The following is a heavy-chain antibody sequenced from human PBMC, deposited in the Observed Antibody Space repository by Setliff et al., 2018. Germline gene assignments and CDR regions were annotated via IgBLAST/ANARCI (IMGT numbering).Heavy chain of an antibody. J-gene: IGHJ5*02. V-gene: IGHV5-51*01. Sequence: GESLKISCKGSGYSFTDYWIAWVRQTPGKGLEWMGTIYPGNADTRYSPSFQGQVTISTDTSTNTAFLQWNNLKASDTAVYYCARRGERFFNWFDPWGQGTLVTVSS. CDR1: GYSFTDYW. D-gene: IGHD2-21*01. CDR3: ARRGERFFNWFDP. CDR2: IYPGNADT.